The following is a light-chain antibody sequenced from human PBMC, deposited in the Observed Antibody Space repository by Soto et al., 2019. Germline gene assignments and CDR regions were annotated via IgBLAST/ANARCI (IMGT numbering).Light chain of an antibody. CDR1: SSNIGAGYG. J-gene: IGLJ3*02. Sequence: QSAVTQPPSVSGAPGQRVTISCTGSSSNIGAGYGVHWYQQLPGAAPKVLIFGNSNRPSGVPDRFSGSKSGTSASLAITGLQAEDEGDYYCQSYDSSLSAWVFGGGTKVTVL. CDR3: QSYDSSLSAWV. CDR2: GNS. V-gene: IGLV1-40*01.